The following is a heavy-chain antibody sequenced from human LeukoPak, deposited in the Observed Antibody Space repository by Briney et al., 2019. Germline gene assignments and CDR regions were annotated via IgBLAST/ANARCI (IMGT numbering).Heavy chain of an antibody. Sequence: SVTVSCKASGFTFTSSAMQWVRQARGQRLEWIGWIVVGSGNTNYAQKFQERVTITRDMSTSTAYMELSSLRSEDTAVYYCAVCDFWSGSSSPPWAWGQGTLVTVSS. CDR2: IVVGSGNT. J-gene: IGHJ5*02. V-gene: IGHV1-58*02. CDR1: GFTFTSSA. D-gene: IGHD3-3*01. CDR3: AVCDFWSGSSSPPWA.